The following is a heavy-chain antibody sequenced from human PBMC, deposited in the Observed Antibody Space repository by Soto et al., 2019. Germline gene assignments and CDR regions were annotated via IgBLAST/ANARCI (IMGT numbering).Heavy chain of an antibody. D-gene: IGHD6-6*01. CDR3: AASAARLLPDY. V-gene: IGHV4-34*01. CDR1: GGSFSGYY. Sequence: SETLSLTCAVYGGSFSGYYWSWIRQPPGKGLEWIGEINHSGSTNYNPSLKSRVTISVDTSKNQFSLKLSSVTAADTAVYYCAASAARLLPDYWGQGTLVTVSS. J-gene: IGHJ4*02. CDR2: INHSGST.